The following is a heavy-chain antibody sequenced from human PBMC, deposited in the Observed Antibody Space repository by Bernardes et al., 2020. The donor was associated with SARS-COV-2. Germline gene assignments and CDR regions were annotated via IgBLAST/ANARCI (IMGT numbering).Heavy chain of an antibody. CDR1: GFTFDDYA. CDR2: ISWNSGKI. D-gene: IGHD3-10*01. Sequence: GGSLRLSCAASGFTFDDYAMHWVRQAPGKGLEWVSGISWNSGKIDYADSVKGRFTISRDNAKNSLYLQINGLRAEDTALYYCAKDLTKVRYYYGMDVWGQGTTVTVSS. J-gene: IGHJ6*02. CDR3: AKDLTKVRYYYGMDV. V-gene: IGHV3-9*01.